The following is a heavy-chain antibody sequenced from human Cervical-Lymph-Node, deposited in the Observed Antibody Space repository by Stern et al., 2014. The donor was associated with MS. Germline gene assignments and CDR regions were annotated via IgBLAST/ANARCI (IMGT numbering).Heavy chain of an antibody. V-gene: IGHV5-51*03. CDR1: GYRFINNW. D-gene: IGHD2-21*01. Sequence: EVQLVQSGAEVRKPGDSLKISCKTSGYRFINNWIAWVRQVPGKGLEWIGLIYPGDSDIRYSPSFQGHVTISVDKSTSTAYLQWSSLKASDTAVYYCARWSVACDSWGQGALITVSS. J-gene: IGHJ4*02. CDR2: IYPGDSDI. CDR3: ARWSVACDS.